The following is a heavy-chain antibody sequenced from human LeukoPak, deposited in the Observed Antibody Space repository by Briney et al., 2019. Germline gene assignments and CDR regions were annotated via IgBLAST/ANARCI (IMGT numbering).Heavy chain of an antibody. D-gene: IGHD2-15*01. V-gene: IGHV3-23*01. CDR3: AKDFYMLGYCSGGSCYYFDY. CDR1: GFTFSSYG. CDR2: ISGSGGST. J-gene: IGHJ4*02. Sequence: SGGSLRLSCAASGFTFSSYGMSWVRQAPGKGLEWVSAISGSGGSTYYADSVKGRFTISRDNSKNTLYLQMNSLRAEDTAVYYCAKDFYMLGYCSGGSCYYFDYWGQGTLVTVSS.